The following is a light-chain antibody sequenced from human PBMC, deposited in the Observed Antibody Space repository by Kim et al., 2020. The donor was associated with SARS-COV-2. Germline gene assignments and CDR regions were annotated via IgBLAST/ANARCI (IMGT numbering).Light chain of an antibody. J-gene: IGLJ2*01. V-gene: IGLV1-44*01. CDR1: RSNIGSYA. CDR2: GND. CDR3: ASWDDSLNGL. Sequence: PGTMVTISFSGSRSNIGSYAVNWYQQFPGKAPKLLIYGNDERPSEVPDRFSASKSGTSASLAISGLQSEDEADYYCASWDDSLNGLFGGGTQLTVL.